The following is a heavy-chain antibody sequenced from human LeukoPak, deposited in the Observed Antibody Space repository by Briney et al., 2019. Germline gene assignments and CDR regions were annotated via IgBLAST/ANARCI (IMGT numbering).Heavy chain of an antibody. CDR2: ISYDGGDK. CDR3: ANQDGV. V-gene: IGHV3-30*18. Sequence: GGSLRLSCAASGFTFSSYGMHWVRQAPVKGLEWVAVISYDGGDKYYADSVEGLFTISRDNSKNTLYLQMNSLRAEDTAVYYCANQDGVWGQGTLVTVSS. D-gene: IGHD4-17*01. CDR1: GFTFSSYG. J-gene: IGHJ4*02.